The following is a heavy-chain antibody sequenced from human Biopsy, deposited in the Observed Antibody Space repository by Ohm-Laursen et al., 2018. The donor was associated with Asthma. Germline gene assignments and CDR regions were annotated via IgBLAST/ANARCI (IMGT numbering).Heavy chain of an antibody. D-gene: IGHD2-2*01. V-gene: IGHV1-69*13. CDR1: GGTFNTYV. Sequence: SVTVSCNFLGGTFNTYVIGWARQAPGQGLEWLGGINSVFGTTTYPQKFQDRATITADDSTSTVYMELSSLRSEDTAVYYCARKAGSCISRTCYSLDFWGQGTLVTVSS. CDR2: INSVFGTT. CDR3: ARKAGSCISRTCYSLDF. J-gene: IGHJ4*02.